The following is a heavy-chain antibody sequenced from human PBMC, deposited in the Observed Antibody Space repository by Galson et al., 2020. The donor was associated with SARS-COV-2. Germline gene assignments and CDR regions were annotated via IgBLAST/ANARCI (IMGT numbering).Heavy chain of an antibody. CDR3: ARELYDMLAGYYYGMDV. V-gene: IGHV2-70*04. D-gene: IGHD3-9*01. CDR1: GFSLSTSGMR. Sequence: SGPTLVKPTQTLTLTCTFSGFSLSTSGMRVSWIRQPPGKALEWLARIAWDDDKFYSTSLKTRLTISKDTSKNQVVLTMTNMDPVDTATYYCARELYDMLAGYYYGMDVWGQGTTVTVSS. J-gene: IGHJ6*02. CDR2: IAWDDDK.